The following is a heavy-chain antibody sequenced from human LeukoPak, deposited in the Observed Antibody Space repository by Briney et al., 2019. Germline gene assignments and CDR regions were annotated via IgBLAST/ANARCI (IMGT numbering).Heavy chain of an antibody. Sequence: PSETLSLTCTVSGDSVSNHYWSWIRQPPGKELEWIGYTYSNGNTNYNPSLKSRVTISIDTSKGQFSLSLTSVSAADTAVLAYRSAWFDYWGQGTLVIVSS. CDR1: GDSVSNHY. J-gene: IGHJ4*02. V-gene: IGHV4-59*02. CDR3: RSAWFDY. CDR2: TYSNGNT. D-gene: IGHD6-25*01.